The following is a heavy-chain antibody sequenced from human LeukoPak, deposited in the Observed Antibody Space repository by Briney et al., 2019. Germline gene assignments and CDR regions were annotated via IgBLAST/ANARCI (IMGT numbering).Heavy chain of an antibody. CDR3: ASDIMITFGGGTLTFDP. Sequence: GRSLRLSCAAFGFTFDDYAMHWVRQAPGKGLEWVAVIWYDGSNKYYADSVKGRFTISRDNSKNTLYLQMNSLRAEDTAVYYCASDIMITFGGGTLTFDPWGQGTLVTVSS. CDR1: GFTFDDYA. J-gene: IGHJ5*02. D-gene: IGHD3-16*01. CDR2: IWYDGSNK. V-gene: IGHV3-33*08.